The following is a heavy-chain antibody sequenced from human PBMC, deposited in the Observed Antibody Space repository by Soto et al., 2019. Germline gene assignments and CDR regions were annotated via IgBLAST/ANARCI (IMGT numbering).Heavy chain of an antibody. CDR2: IYYSGST. CDR3: ARGLAAAGIFWFDP. D-gene: IGHD6-13*01. V-gene: IGHV4-59*01. J-gene: IGHJ5*02. Sequence: QVQLQESGPGLVKPSETLSLTCTVSGGSISSYYWSWIRQPPGKGLEWIGNIYYSGSTNHNPSLESRVTISVDTSKNQCSLRLSSVTAADTAVYYCARGLAAAGIFWFDPWGQGTLVTVSS. CDR1: GGSISSYY.